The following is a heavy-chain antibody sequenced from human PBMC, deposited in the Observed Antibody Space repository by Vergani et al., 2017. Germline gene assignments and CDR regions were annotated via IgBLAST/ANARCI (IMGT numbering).Heavy chain of an antibody. D-gene: IGHD3-9*01. V-gene: IGHV4-38-2*02. J-gene: IGHJ4*02. Sequence: QVQLQESGPGLVRPSETLSLICTVSAYSINSGFFWGWIRQPPGKGLEWIGSMDYNGLAYYSPSLKSRVTISVDTPKNHFSLKLSSVTAADTAVYYCVRDKTYYDTLIGYAGYYFDSWGQGALVTVS. CDR1: AYSINSGFF. CDR3: VRDKTYYDTLIGYAGYYFDS. CDR2: MDYNGLA.